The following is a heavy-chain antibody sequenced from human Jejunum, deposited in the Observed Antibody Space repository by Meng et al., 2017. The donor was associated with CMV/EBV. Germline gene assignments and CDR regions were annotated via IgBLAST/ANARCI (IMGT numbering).Heavy chain of an antibody. V-gene: IGHV3-23*03. CDR2: IFGGFPPT. J-gene: IGHJ6*02. D-gene: IGHD5-12*01. Sequence: LSCAGSGFTFSSYAMSWVRQAPGKGPEWVSFIFGGFPPTYYPDSVKGRFTISKDDSKNTLYLQMNSLRVEDTAVYYCTRESGYLIWGQGTTVTVSS. CDR3: TRESGYLI. CDR1: GFTFSSYA.